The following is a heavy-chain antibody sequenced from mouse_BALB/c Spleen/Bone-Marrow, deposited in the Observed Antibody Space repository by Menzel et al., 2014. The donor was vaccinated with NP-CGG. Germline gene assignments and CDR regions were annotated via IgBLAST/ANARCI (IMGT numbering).Heavy chain of an antibody. Sequence: DVHLVESGGGLVQTKGSLKLSCAASEFTFNTYAMNWVRQAPGKGLEWVARIRSKSNNYATYYADSVKDRFTISRDDSQSLLYLQMNNLKTEDTAMYYCVTSTYFDVWGAGTTVTVSS. CDR1: EFTFNTYA. CDR3: VTSTYFDV. D-gene: IGHD6-1*01. J-gene: IGHJ1*01. CDR2: IRSKSNNYAT. V-gene: IGHV10-1*02.